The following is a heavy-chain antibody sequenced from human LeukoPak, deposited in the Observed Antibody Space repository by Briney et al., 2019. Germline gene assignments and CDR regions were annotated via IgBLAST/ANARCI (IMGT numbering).Heavy chain of an antibody. CDR3: AKGGPTYYDYVWGSYRYPFDY. CDR1: GFTFSSYG. D-gene: IGHD3-16*02. V-gene: IGHV3-23*01. J-gene: IGHJ4*02. Sequence: GGSLRLSCAASGFTFSSYGMSWVRQAPGKGLEWVSAISGSGGSTYYADSVKGRFTISRDNSKNTLYLQMNSLRAEDTAVYYCAKGGPTYYDYVWGSYRYPFDYWGQGTLVTVSS. CDR2: ISGSGGST.